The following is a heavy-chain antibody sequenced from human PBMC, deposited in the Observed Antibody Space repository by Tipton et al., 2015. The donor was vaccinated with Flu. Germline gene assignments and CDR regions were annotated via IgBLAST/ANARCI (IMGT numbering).Heavy chain of an antibody. CDR3: AREKDSRGSEYFQQ. V-gene: IGHV4-39*07. CDR2: IYNSGST. D-gene: IGHD6-19*01. Sequence: TLSLTCTVSGGSISSRSYYWGWIRQPPGKGLEWIGNIYNSGSTYYNPSLKSRVTISIDTSKNQFSLRRSFVTAADTAVYYCAREKDSRGSEYFQQWGQGTVVTASS. J-gene: IGHJ1*01. CDR1: GGSISSRSYY.